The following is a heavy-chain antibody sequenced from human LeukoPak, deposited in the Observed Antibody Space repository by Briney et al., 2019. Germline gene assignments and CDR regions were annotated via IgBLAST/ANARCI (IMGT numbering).Heavy chain of an antibody. CDR2: ISGSDGST. Sequence: GGSLRLSCAASGFTFSSYVVNWVRQAPGKGLEWVSGISGSDGSTYYADSVKGRFTISRDNSKNTLYLQMNSLRAEDTAVYYCAKDISTWPEYFDFWGQGTLVTVSS. V-gene: IGHV3-23*01. J-gene: IGHJ4*02. CDR1: GFTFSSYV. CDR3: AKDISTWPEYFDF.